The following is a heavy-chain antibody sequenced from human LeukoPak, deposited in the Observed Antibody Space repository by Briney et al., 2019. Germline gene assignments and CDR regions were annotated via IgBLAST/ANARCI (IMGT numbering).Heavy chain of an antibody. CDR2: IYYSGTT. Sequence: SETLSLTCTVSGGSISSYYWSWIRQPPGKGLEWIGYIYYSGTTKYNPSLRSRVTITVDTSKNQFSLKLNSVTAADTAVYYCARGQSSLGAFDIWGQGTMVTVSS. CDR3: ARGQSSLGAFDI. CDR1: GGSISSYY. V-gene: IGHV4-59*01. J-gene: IGHJ3*02. D-gene: IGHD2-2*01.